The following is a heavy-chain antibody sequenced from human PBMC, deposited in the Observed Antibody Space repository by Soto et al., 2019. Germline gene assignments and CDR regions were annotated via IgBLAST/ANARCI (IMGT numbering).Heavy chain of an antibody. V-gene: IGHV1-18*01. CDR2: ISAYNGNT. D-gene: IGHD4-17*01. CDR1: GYTFTSYG. CDR3: AGGDLVTTVTTCAI. J-gene: IGHJ3*02. Sequence: ASVKVSCKASGYTFTSYGISWVRQAPGQGLEWMEWISAYNGNTNYAQKLQGRVTMTTDTSTSTAYMELRSLRSDDTAVYYCAGGDLVTTVTTCAIWGQGTMVTVSS.